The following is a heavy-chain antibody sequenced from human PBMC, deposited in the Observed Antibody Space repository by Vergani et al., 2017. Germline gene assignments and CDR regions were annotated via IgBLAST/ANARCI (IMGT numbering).Heavy chain of an antibody. CDR1: GFTFSSYS. CDR2: ISSRSSYI. Sequence: VQLVESGGGLVKPGGSLRLSCAASGFTFSSYSMNWVRQAPGKGLEWVSSISSRSSYIYYADSGKGRFTISIDNAKNLLYLQMNSLRAEDTAVYYCARAPGGYYDSSGYYQAQQYYFDYWGQGTLVTVSS. J-gene: IGHJ4*02. CDR3: ARAPGGYYDSSGYYQAQQYYFDY. V-gene: IGHV3-21*01. D-gene: IGHD3-22*01.